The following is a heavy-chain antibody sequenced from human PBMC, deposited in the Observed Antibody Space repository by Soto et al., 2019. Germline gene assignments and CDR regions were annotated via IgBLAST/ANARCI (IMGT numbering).Heavy chain of an antibody. J-gene: IGHJ4*02. V-gene: IGHV3-53*01. Sequence: EVQLVESGGGLIQPGGSLKLSCAASGFTVGNNYMSWVRQAPGKGLEWVSLIYSTGTTKYADSVKGRFTVSRDNAKNTLYLQMNSLRAADTAVYYCAKDGRGSGSHYNSFGYWRQGTLVTVSS. CDR2: IYSTGTT. CDR1: GFTVGNNY. CDR3: AKDGRGSGSHYNSFGY. D-gene: IGHD3-10*01.